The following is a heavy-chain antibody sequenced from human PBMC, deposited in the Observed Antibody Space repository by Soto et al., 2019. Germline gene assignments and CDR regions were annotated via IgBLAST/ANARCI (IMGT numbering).Heavy chain of an antibody. D-gene: IGHD1-26*01. CDR2: FFYSGST. CDR1: GGSISSYY. Sequence: PSETLSLTCTVSGGSISSYYWSWIRQPPGKGLEWIGYFFYSGSTNYNPSLKSRVTISVDTSKNQFSLKLSSVTAADTAVYYCARGWELRFDYWGQGTLVTVSS. V-gene: IGHV4-59*01. J-gene: IGHJ4*02. CDR3: ARGWELRFDY.